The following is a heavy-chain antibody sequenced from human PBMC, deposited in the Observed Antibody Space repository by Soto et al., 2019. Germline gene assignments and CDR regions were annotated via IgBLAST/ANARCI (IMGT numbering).Heavy chain of an antibody. Sequence: LSLTCTVSGGSISSGGYYWSWIRQHPGKGLGWIGYIYYSGSTYYNPSLKSRVNISVDTSKNQFSLKLSSVTAADPAVYYCASSKLGPNYFDYWGQGTLVTVSS. D-gene: IGHD7-27*01. J-gene: IGHJ4*02. CDR2: IYYSGST. CDR1: GGSISSGGYY. V-gene: IGHV4-31*03. CDR3: ASSKLGPNYFDY.